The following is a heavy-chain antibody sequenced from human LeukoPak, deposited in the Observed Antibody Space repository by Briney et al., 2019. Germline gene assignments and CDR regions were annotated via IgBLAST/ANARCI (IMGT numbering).Heavy chain of an antibody. CDR1: GFTFSSYP. Sequence: GGSLRLSCAASGFTFSSYPMSWVRQAPGKGLEWVSAIGGSGASTYYADSVKGRFTISRDNSKNTLYLQMNSLRAEDTAVYYCAKMGGYCSSTTCYRFDYWGQGTLVTVSS. CDR2: IGGSGAST. CDR3: AKMGGYCSSTTCYRFDY. V-gene: IGHV3-23*01. J-gene: IGHJ4*02. D-gene: IGHD2-2*01.